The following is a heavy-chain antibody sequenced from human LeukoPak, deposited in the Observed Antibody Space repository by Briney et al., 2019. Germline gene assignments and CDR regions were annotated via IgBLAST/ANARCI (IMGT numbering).Heavy chain of an antibody. Sequence: GGSLRLSCADSGFTFSSYWMQWVRQAPGKGLVWVSRITTDGISDSYADFVKGRFTTSREHAKNTVYLQMNSLRDEDTAVYYCAKAPHDYDDFSWFDPWGQGTLVTVSS. CDR2: ITTDGISD. CDR3: AKAPHDYDDFSWFDP. J-gene: IGHJ5*02. V-gene: IGHV3-74*01. D-gene: IGHD4-17*01. CDR1: GFTFSSYW.